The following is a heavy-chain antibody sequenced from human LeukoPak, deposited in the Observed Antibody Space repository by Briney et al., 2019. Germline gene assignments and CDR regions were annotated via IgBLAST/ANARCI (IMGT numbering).Heavy chain of an antibody. D-gene: IGHD6-6*01. CDR2: FDPEDGET. CDR3: ATSSLSSSSVLFQNH. Sequence: ASVKVSCKVSGYTLTELSMHWVRQAPGKGLEWMGGFDPEDGETIYAQKFQGRVTMTEDTSTDTAYMELSSLRSEDTAVYCCATSSLSSSSVLFQNHWGQGTLVTVSS. V-gene: IGHV1-24*01. J-gene: IGHJ5*02. CDR1: GYTLTELS.